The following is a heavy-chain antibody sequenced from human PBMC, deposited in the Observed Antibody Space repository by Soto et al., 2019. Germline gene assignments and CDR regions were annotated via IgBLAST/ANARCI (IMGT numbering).Heavy chain of an antibody. J-gene: IGHJ5*02. CDR3: AKDKEACSETRCSLSPLDS. D-gene: IGHD2-2*01. V-gene: IGHV3-48*02. CDR1: GFPFSRYS. CDR2: ITSKSSTI. Sequence: RESLRLSNGASGFPFSRYSMNWVRQAPGKSKEWVSYITSKSSTIKYADSVQGRFTVSRDNAKNSLYLQLNSLRDDDTAVYFCAKDKEACSETRCSLSPLDSWGLGT.